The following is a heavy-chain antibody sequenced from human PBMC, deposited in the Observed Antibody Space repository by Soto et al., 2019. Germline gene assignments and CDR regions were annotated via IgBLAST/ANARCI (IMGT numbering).Heavy chain of an antibody. CDR2: ISYDGSNK. D-gene: IGHD2-15*01. V-gene: IGHV3-30-3*01. CDR1: GFTFSSYA. CDR3: AIDRRYCSGGSCYKWFDP. Sequence: QVQLVESGGGVVQPGRSLRLSCAASGFTFSSYAMHWVRQAPGKGLEWVAVISYDGSNKYYADSVKGRFTISRDNSKKTLYLQMNSLRAEDTAVYYCAIDRRYCSGGSCYKWFDPWGQGTLVTVSS. J-gene: IGHJ5*02.